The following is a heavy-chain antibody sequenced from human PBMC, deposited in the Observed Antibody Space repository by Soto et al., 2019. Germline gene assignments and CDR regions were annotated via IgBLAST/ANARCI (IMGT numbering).Heavy chain of an antibody. CDR3: AREPEDGVPGDY. J-gene: IGHJ4*02. D-gene: IGHD2-8*01. Sequence: VQLVQSGTEVKEPGASVRVSCKASGYTFTAHSLHWARQAPGQGLEWMGWIIVSHDRPRYAPQFQGRLTFETDRIGTTEYRHLTRLTPEYTGVYFCAREPEDGVPGDYWGQGTLVVVSS. CDR1: GYTFTAHS. V-gene: IGHV1-3*01. CDR2: IIVSHDRP.